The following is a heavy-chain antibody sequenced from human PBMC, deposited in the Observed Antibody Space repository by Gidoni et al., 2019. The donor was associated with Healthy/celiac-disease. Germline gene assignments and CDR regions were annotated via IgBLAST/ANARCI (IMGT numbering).Heavy chain of an antibody. CDR1: GFTFSSDG. CDR3: ARDHLRAAYFDY. J-gene: IGHJ4*02. Sequence: QVQLVESGGGVVQPGRSLRLSCAASGFTFSSDGRHWVRQAPGKGLEWVEVIWYDGRNKYDADSVKGRFTIYRDNSKNTLYLQMNSLRAEDTAVYYCARDHLRAAYFDYWGQGTLVTVSS. V-gene: IGHV3-33*01. CDR2: IWYDGRNK. D-gene: IGHD4-17*01.